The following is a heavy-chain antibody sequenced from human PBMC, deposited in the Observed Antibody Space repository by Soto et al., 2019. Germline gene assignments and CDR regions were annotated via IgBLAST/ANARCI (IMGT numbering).Heavy chain of an antibody. CDR3: ARGLSPVRADAFDI. CDR1: GGSFSGYY. CDR2: INHSGST. V-gene: IGHV4-34*01. J-gene: IGHJ3*02. Sequence: QVQLQQWGAGLLKPSETLSLTCAVYGGSFSGYYWSWIRQPPGKGLEWIGEINHSGSTNYNPYLKSRAPISVDTSKNRFSLRLSPVTAADTAVYYCARGLSPVRADAFDIWGQGTMVTVSS.